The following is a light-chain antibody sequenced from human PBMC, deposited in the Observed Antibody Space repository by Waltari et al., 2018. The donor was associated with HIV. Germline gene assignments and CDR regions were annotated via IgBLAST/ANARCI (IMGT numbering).Light chain of an antibody. V-gene: IGLV3-19*01. J-gene: IGLJ1*01. CDR2: STN. CDR1: PPGHLY. Sequence: SSALTQDPAVSVALGQTVRLTCQGDPPGHLYANWYQQKPRQAPVLVIYSTNIRPSGIPDRFSGSSSGNTASLTITGAQAEDEADYYCHSRDSSGNHLEVFGTGTRVTVL. CDR3: HSRDSSGNHLEV.